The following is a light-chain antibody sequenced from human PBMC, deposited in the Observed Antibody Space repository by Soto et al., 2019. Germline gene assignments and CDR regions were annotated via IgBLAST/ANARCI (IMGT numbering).Light chain of an antibody. V-gene: IGLV3-9*01. CDR3: QVWDNRGYV. CDR2: RDY. CDR1: NIAGKN. J-gene: IGLJ1*01. Sequence: SNELTQPLSVSVALGQTATITCGGNNIAGKNVHWYQQKPGQAPVLVIYRDYNRPSGIPERFSGSNSGHTATLTISRVQPGDEADYYCQVWDNRGYVFGTGTKVTVL.